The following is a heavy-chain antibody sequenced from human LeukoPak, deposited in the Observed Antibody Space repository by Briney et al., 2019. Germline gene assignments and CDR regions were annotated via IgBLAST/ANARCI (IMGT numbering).Heavy chain of an antibody. D-gene: IGHD5-12*01. CDR3: ARLYSGYGNYSYYKDV. Sequence: ASVTVSCKASGYTFTGYYIHWVRQAPGQGLEWMGWINPNSGGTNYAQKFQGRVTMTRDTSISTAYMELSRLRSDDTAVYYCARLYSGYGNYSYYKDVWGKGTTVTVSS. V-gene: IGHV1-2*02. J-gene: IGHJ6*03. CDR2: INPNSGGT. CDR1: GYTFTGYY.